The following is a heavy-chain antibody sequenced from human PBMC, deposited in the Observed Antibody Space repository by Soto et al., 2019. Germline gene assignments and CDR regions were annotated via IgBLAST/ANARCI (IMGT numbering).Heavy chain of an antibody. V-gene: IGHV1-24*01. CDR1: GYTLTALP. CDR3: ATYIGYCSTISCPTTP. D-gene: IGHD2-2*01. Sequence: QVQLEQSGAEVKMPGASVKVSCKVSGYTLTALPMHWVRQAPGKGLEWMGGFDPEDGETTYAQKFQGRVNMTEDSTTETAYMELSSLTSDDTAVYYCATYIGYCSTISCPTTPWGQGSLVTVSS. CDR2: FDPEDGET. J-gene: IGHJ5*02.